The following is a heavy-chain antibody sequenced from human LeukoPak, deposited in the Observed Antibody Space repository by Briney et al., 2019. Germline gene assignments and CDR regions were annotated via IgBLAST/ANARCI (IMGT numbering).Heavy chain of an antibody. V-gene: IGHV1-46*01. CDR2: INPSGGST. CDR3: ARKEGRGYDSSGYYYV. Sequence: ASVKVPCKASGYTFTSYYMHWVRQAPGQGLEWMGIINPSGGSTSYAQKFQGRVTMTRDMSTSTVYMELSSLRSEDTAVYYCARKEGRGYDSSGYYYVWGQGTLVTVSS. D-gene: IGHD3-22*01. CDR1: GYTFTSYY. J-gene: IGHJ4*02.